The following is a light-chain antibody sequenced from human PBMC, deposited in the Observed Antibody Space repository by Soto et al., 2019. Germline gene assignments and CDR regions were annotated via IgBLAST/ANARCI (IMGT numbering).Light chain of an antibody. CDR3: QTWGTGIVI. J-gene: IGLJ2*01. CDR2: LNRDGSH. Sequence: QPVLTQSPSASASLGASVKLTCTLSSGHSNYAIAWHQQQPEKGPRYLMKLNRDGSHSKGDGIPNRFSGSSSGAERYLTIPSLQSEDEADYYCQTWGTGIVILGGGTKLTVL. V-gene: IGLV4-69*01. CDR1: SGHSNYA.